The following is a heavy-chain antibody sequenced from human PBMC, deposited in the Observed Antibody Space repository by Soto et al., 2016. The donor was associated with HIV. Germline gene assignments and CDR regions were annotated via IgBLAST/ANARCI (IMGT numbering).Heavy chain of an antibody. V-gene: IGHV3-74*01. CDR2: ITPDGSGT. CDR3: MKDAFGPDDQ. D-gene: IGHD3-16*01. CDR1: EFTFSTYW. J-gene: IGHJ4*02. Sequence: EVQPVESGGGLVQTGGSLTLSCAVSEFTFSTYWMHWVRQAPGKGLVWVSRITPDGSGTNYADSVKGRFTISRDNAKNTLYLQMNSLRVEDTAVYYCMKDAFGPDDQWGQGTLVTVSS.